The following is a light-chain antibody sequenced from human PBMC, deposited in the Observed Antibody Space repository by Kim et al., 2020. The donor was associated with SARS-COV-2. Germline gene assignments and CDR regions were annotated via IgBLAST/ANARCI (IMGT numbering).Light chain of an antibody. Sequence: VSPGQTASITCSGDNLANKYISWYQKKSDQSPVVVIFQDDKRPSGIPERFSGSASDNTATLTISGTQAMDEADYYCQAWDSGAVVFGGGTQLTVL. CDR1: NLANKY. V-gene: IGLV3-1*01. J-gene: IGLJ3*02. CDR2: QDD. CDR3: QAWDSGAVV.